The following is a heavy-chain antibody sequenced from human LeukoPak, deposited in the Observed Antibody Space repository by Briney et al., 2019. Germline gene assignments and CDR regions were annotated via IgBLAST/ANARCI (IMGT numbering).Heavy chain of an antibody. CDR3: ARDPCGGSCAPEGNDYYYYGMDV. CDR1: GFTFTSYA. CDR2: ISYDGSNK. J-gene: IGHJ6*02. V-gene: IGHV3-30-3*01. Sequence: GRSLRLSCATSGFTFTSYAMHRVRQAPGKGLEWVAVISYDGSNKYYADSVKGRFTISRDNSKNTLYLQMNSLRAEDTAVYYCARDPCGGSCAPEGNDYYYYGMDVWGQGTTVTVSS. D-gene: IGHD2-15*01.